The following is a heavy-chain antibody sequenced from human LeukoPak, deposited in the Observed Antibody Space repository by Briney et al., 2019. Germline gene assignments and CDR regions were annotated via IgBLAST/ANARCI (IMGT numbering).Heavy chain of an antibody. J-gene: IGHJ4*02. CDR1: GFTFSSYA. Sequence: PGGSLRLSCAASGFTFSSYAMHWVRQAPGKGLEWVAVISYDGSNKYYADSVKGRFTISRDNSKNTLYLQMNSLRAEDTAVYYCARVRGDYGDYWTLYYFDYWGQGTLVTVSS. V-gene: IGHV3-30*04. CDR3: ARVRGDYGDYWTLYYFDY. D-gene: IGHD4-17*01. CDR2: ISYDGSNK.